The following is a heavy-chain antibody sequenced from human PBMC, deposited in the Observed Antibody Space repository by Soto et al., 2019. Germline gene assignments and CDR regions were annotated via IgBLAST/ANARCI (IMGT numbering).Heavy chain of an antibody. Sequence: SQTLSLTCAVYGGSFSGYYWSWIRQPPGKGLEWIGEINHSGSTNYNPSLKSRVIISVDTSKNQFSLKLSSVTAADTAVYYCARGRLNTLCLLVINYWGQGTLVTVSS. CDR3: ARGRLNTLCLLVINY. J-gene: IGHJ4*02. CDR2: INHSGST. D-gene: IGHD3-9*01. CDR1: GGSFSGYY. V-gene: IGHV4-34*01.